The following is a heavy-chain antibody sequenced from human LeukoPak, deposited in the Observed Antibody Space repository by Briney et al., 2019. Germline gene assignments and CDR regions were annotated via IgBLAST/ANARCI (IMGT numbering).Heavy chain of an antibody. CDR2: MYYNGNA. D-gene: IGHD1-1*01. J-gene: IGHJ4*02. CDR1: GGSISSGDYY. CDR3: AGNSYINYIDY. Sequence: PSETLSLTCTVSGGSISSGDYYWSWIRQPPGKGLEWIGYMYYNGNANYNPSLKSRVTISLDTSENQFSLKLTSMNAADTAVYYCAGNSYINYIDYWGQGTLVTVSS. V-gene: IGHV4-61*08.